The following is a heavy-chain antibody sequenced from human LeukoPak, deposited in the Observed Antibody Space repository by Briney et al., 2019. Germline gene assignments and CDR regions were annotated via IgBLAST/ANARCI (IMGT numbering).Heavy chain of an antibody. J-gene: IGHJ4*02. D-gene: IGHD4/OR15-4a*01. CDR3: ARDSYGGLVDY. Sequence: SETLSLTCTVSGGSIGTYYWSWIRQPPGKGLEWIGYIYYSGSTNYNPSLKSRVTISVDTSKNQFSLKLTSVTAADTAVYYCARDSYGGLVDYWGQETLVTVSS. CDR2: IYYSGST. V-gene: IGHV4-59*01. CDR1: GGSIGTYY.